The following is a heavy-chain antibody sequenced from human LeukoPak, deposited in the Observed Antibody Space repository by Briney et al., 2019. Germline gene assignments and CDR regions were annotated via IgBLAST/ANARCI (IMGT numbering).Heavy chain of an antibody. Sequence: GGSLRPSCAASGFTFSSYAMSWVRQAPGKGLEWVSAISGSGGSTYYADSVKGRFTISRDNSKNTLYLQMNSLRAEDTAVYYCAKNPVGFIVPDYWGQGTLVTVSS. D-gene: IGHD2-2*01. V-gene: IGHV3-23*01. J-gene: IGHJ4*02. CDR2: ISGSGGST. CDR3: AKNPVGFIVPDY. CDR1: GFTFSSYA.